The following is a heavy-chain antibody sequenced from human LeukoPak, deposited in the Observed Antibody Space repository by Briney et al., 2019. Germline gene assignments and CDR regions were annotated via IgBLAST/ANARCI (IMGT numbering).Heavy chain of an antibody. CDR1: GYTFTSNY. D-gene: IGHD3-10*01. CDR3: ARDNSVGDIAWWFDP. J-gene: IGHJ5*02. V-gene: IGHV1-46*01. Sequence: ASVKVSCKAFGYTFTSNYMHWVRQAPGQGPEWMGVISPSGGSTTYAQKFQGRVTMTRDMSTSTDYMELSSLRSEDTAVYYCARDNSVGDIAWWFDPWGQGTLVTVSS. CDR2: ISPSGGST.